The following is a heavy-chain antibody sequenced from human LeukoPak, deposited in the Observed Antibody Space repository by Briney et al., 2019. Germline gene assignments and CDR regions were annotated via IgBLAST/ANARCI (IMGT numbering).Heavy chain of an antibody. J-gene: IGHJ3*02. CDR1: GFTFDDYT. Sequence: GGSLRLSCAASGFTFDDYTMHWVRQAPGKGLEWVSLISWDGGSTYYADSVKGRFTISRDNAKNSLYLQMNSLRAEDTAVYYCARDKMATMSAFDIWGQGTMVTVSS. CDR2: ISWDGGST. CDR3: ARDKMATMSAFDI. D-gene: IGHD5-24*01. V-gene: IGHV3-43*01.